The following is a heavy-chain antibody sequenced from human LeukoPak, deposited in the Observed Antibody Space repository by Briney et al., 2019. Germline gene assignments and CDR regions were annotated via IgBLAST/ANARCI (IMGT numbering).Heavy chain of an antibody. V-gene: IGHV1-8*02. D-gene: IGHD3-10*01. CDR1: GYTFTSYA. J-gene: IGHJ4*02. CDR3: ARLSREDYYGSGSYWDF. CDR2: MNPNSGNT. Sequence: ASVKVSCKASGYTFTSYAMNWVRQATRQGLEWMGWMNPNSGNTGYAQKFQGRVTMTRNTSISTAYMELSSLRSEDTAVYYCARLSREDYYGSGSYWDFWGQGTLVTVSP.